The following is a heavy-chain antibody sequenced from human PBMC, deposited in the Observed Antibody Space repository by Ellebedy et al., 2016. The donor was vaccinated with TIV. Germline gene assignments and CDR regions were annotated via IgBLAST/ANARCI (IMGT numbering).Heavy chain of an antibody. CDR3: AREGFLYCSGGSCNYGMDV. D-gene: IGHD2-15*01. Sequence: ASVKVSXXASGYTFTSYYMHWVRQAPGQGLEWMGIINPSGGSTSYAQKFQGWVTMTRDTSISTAYMELSRLRSDDTAVYYCAREGFLYCSGGSCNYGMDVWGQGTTVTVSS. CDR2: INPSGGST. CDR1: GYTFTSYY. J-gene: IGHJ6*02. V-gene: IGHV1-46*01.